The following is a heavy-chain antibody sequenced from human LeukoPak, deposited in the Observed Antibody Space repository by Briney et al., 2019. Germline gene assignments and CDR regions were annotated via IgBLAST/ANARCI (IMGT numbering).Heavy chain of an antibody. V-gene: IGHV1-69*05. J-gene: IGHJ4*02. Sequence: SVKVSCKAAGGTFSSYAISWVRQAPGQGLEWMGGIIPIFGTANYAQKFQGRVTITTDESTSTAYMELSSLSSEDTAVYSCAPDCRSTSCYGYWGQGTLVTVSS. CDR3: APDCRSTSCYGY. CDR2: IIPIFGTA. D-gene: IGHD2-2*01. CDR1: GGTFSSYA.